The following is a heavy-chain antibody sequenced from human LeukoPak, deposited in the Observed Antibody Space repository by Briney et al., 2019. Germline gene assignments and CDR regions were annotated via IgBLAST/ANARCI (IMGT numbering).Heavy chain of an antibody. Sequence: GAPRLSLAAPGFTFSSYAMHWGRPAPGKGAGGVALISYDGSNKYYADSVKGRFTISRDNSKNTLYLQMNSLRAEDTAVYYCAKAPRSGYYHWGQGTLVTVSS. CDR3: AKAPRSGYYH. V-gene: IGHV3-30*04. CDR1: GFTFSSYA. D-gene: IGHD3-22*01. CDR2: ISYDGSNK. J-gene: IGHJ1*01.